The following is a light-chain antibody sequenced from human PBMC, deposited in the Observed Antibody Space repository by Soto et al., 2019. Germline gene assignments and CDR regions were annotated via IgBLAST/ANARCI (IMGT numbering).Light chain of an antibody. J-gene: IGKJ5*01. CDR1: GSVSSN. V-gene: IGKV3D-20*02. CDR3: QQRSNWPPIT. CDR2: GAS. Sequence: EIVMTQSPDTLSVSPGERATLSCRASGSVSSNLAGYQHKPGQAPRLLISGASSRAADIPDRFSGSGSGTDFTLTINRLEPEDFAVYYCQQRSNWPPITFGQGTRLEIK.